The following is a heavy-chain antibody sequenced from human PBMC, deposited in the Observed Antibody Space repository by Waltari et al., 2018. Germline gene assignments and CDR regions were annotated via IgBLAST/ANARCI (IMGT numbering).Heavy chain of an antibody. J-gene: IGHJ3*02. V-gene: IGHV3-23*01. CDR2: ISGSGGST. Sequence: EVQLLESGGGLEQPGGSLRLSCAASGFTFSSYAMSWVRQAPGKGLEWVSAISGSGGSTYYADSVKGRFTISRDNSKNTLYLQMNSLRAEDTAVYYCAKDRGYYDSSGYYYRPDAFDIWGQGTMVTVSS. D-gene: IGHD3-22*01. CDR3: AKDRGYYDSSGYYYRPDAFDI. CDR1: GFTFSSYA.